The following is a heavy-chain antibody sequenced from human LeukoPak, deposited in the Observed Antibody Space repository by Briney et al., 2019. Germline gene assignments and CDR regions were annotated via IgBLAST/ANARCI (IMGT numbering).Heavy chain of an antibody. D-gene: IGHD3-10*01. CDR3: ARGVQRFYFDY. Sequence: SETQSLTCTVSGGSISSGDYYWSWIRQPPGKGLEWIGYIYYSGSTYYNPSLKSRVTISVDTSKNQFSLKLSSVTAADTAVYYCARGVQRFYFDYWGQGTLVTVSS. CDR1: GGSISSGDYY. V-gene: IGHV4-30-4*01. CDR2: IYYSGST. J-gene: IGHJ4*02.